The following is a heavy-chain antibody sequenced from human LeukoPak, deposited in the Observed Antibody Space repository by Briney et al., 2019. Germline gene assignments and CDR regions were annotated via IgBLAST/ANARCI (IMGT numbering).Heavy chain of an antibody. CDR2: MNPNSGNT. D-gene: IGHD1-26*01. J-gene: IGHJ4*02. V-gene: IGHV1-8*01. CDR1: GYTFTSYD. Sequence: GASVKVSCKASGYTFTSYDINWVRQATGQGLEWMGWMNPNSGNTGYAQKFQGRVTMTRNTSISTAYMELSSLRSEDTAVYYCARAGRRSGSLEVAFDYWGQGTLVTVSS. CDR3: ARAGRRSGSLEVAFDY.